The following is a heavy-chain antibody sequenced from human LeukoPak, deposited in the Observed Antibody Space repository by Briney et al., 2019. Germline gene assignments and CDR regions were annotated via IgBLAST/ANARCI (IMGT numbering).Heavy chain of an antibody. CDR1: GFTFSSSA. V-gene: IGHV3-21*01. J-gene: IGHJ6*02. CDR3: ARVRAPYGMDV. Sequence: PGGSLRLSRAASGFTFSSSAMNWVRQAPGKGLEWVSSINNVASHIYYAHSVKGRFTISRDNAKNSLYLQMNSLSDEDTAVYYCARVRAPYGMDVWGQGTTVTVSS. CDR2: INNVASHI.